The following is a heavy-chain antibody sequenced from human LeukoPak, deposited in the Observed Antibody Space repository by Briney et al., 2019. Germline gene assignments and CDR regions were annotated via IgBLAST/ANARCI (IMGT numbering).Heavy chain of an antibody. J-gene: IGHJ4*02. CDR2: VSGNGAGT. CDR3: AILPGYSSGWYEVNY. Sequence: QSGGSLRLSCAASRFTFSSYAMSWVRQAPGKGLEWVSGVSGNGAGTYYADSVKGRFTISRDNSKNMLYLQMNSLRAEDTAVYYCAILPGYSSGWYEVNYWGQGTLVTVSS. V-gene: IGHV3-23*01. CDR1: RFTFSSYA. D-gene: IGHD6-13*01.